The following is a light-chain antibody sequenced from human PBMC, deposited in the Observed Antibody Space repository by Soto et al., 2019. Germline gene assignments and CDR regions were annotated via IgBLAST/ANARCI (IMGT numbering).Light chain of an antibody. Sequence: DIQMTQSPSTLSASVGDRVSITCRASQSISPFLAWYQQKPGRAPKLLIHTASNLASGVPSRFSGSGSETECTLTISSLQPDDFATYYCQQYKHYSTFGQGTNLDIK. V-gene: IGKV1-5*03. CDR1: QSISPF. CDR3: QQYKHYST. CDR2: TAS. J-gene: IGKJ2*01.